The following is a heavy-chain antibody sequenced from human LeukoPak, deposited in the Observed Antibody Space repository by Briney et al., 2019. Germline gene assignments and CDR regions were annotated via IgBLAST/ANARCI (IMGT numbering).Heavy chain of an antibody. Sequence: GGSLRLSCAASGFTFSSYSMNWVRQAPGKGLEWVSSISSSSSYIYYADSAKGRFTISRDNAKNSLYLQMNSLRAEDTAVYYCARGYCSSTSCPNGMDVWGQGTTVTVSS. CDR1: GFTFSSYS. V-gene: IGHV3-21*01. D-gene: IGHD2-2*01. CDR3: ARGYCSSTSCPNGMDV. J-gene: IGHJ6*02. CDR2: ISSSSSYI.